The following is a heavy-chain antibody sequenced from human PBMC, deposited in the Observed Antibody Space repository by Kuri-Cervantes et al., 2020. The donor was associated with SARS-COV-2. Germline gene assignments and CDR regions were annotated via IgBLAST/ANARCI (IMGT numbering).Heavy chain of an antibody. CDR2: IYPGDSDT. CDR3: ASGSAAATDYYYGTDV. CDR1: GYTFTDYW. J-gene: IGHJ6*02. V-gene: IGHV5-51*01. Sequence: GESLKISCKGSGYTFTDYWIGWVRQMSGKGLEWMGIIYPGDSDTRYSPSFQGQVTISADKSISTAYLQWSSLKASDTAMYYCASGSAAATDYYYGTDVWGQGTTVTVSS. D-gene: IGHD6-13*01.